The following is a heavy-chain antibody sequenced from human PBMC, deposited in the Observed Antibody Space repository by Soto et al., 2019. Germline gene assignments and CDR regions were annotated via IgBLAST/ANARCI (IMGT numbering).Heavy chain of an antibody. J-gene: IGHJ4*02. CDR1: RGTITKYA. CDR2: IMPFFGSG. CDR3: ARDRAGYYSHFVY. Sequence: CSLKVSCKALRGTITKYAFSWWRQGPGQGLEWMGGIMPFFGSGNYAQKFQGRINITADESTSSVYLELPSLRSEDTAVYYCARDRAGYYSHFVYWGQGTLVTVSS. D-gene: IGHD3-22*01. V-gene: IGHV1-69*13.